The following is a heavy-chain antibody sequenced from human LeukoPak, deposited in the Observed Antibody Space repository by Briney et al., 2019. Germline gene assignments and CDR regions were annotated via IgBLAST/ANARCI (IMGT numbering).Heavy chain of an antibody. CDR1: GGSISSYY. CDR3: ARLKYYDYVWGDYYFDY. D-gene: IGHD3-16*01. V-gene: IGHV4-59*08. CDR2: IYYSGST. Sequence: SETLSLTCTVSGGSISSYYWSWIRQPPGKGLEWLGYIYYSGSTNYNRSLKSRVTISVDTSKNQFSLKLSSVTAADTAVYYCARLKYYDYVWGDYYFDYWGQGTLVTVSS. J-gene: IGHJ4*02.